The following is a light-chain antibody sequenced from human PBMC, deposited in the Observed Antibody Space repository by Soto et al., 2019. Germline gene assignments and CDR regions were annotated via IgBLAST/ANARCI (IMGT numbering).Light chain of an antibody. CDR3: QQYGSSHT. J-gene: IGKJ5*01. V-gene: IGKV3-20*01. CDR1: QSVTSTY. CDR2: GAS. Sequence: EIVMTESHATLSLSPGERATLSCRASQSVTSTYLAWYQQKPGQAPRLLIYGASSRAIGIPDRFSGSVSGSDFILTINRLEPEDFAVYYCQQYGSSHTFGQGTRLEIK.